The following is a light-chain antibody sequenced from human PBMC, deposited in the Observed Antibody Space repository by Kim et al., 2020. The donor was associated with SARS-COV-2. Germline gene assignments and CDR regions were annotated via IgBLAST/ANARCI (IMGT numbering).Light chain of an antibody. Sequence: SVGDIVIITCRSSQGISSAVAWYQQKPGKGPKLLIYDASSLERGVPSMFSGSGSGTDFTLTISSLQPEDFATYYCQQFNSFPPITFGQGTRLEIK. V-gene: IGKV1-13*02. J-gene: IGKJ5*01. CDR1: QGISSA. CDR2: DAS. CDR3: QQFNSFPPIT.